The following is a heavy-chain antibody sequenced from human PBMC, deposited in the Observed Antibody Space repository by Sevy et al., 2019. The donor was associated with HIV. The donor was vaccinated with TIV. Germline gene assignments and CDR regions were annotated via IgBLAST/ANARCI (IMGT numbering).Heavy chain of an antibody. CDR2: SRSKAYGGTT. J-gene: IGHJ6*02. V-gene: IGHV3-49*04. CDR3: TRVEGAADWGMDV. D-gene: IGHD1-26*01. Sequence: GGSLRLSCRASGFTFADYTMSWVRQAPGKGLEWVAFSRSKAYGGTTEYAATVKGRFTISRDESKSIGYLQMNSLKTEDTAVYYCTRVEGAADWGMDVWGQGTTVTVSS. CDR1: GFTFADYT.